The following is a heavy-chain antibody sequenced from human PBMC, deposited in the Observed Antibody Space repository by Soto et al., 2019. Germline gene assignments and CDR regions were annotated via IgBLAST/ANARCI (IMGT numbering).Heavy chain of an antibody. D-gene: IGHD1-26*01. CDR3: AREGVGARMFDY. Sequence: PSETLSLTCAVYGGSFSCYYWSWIRQPPGKGLEWIGEINHSGSTNYNPSLKSRVTISVDTSKNQFSLKLSSVTAADTAVYYCAREGVGARMFDYWGQGTLVTVSS. J-gene: IGHJ4*02. CDR2: INHSGST. CDR1: GGSFSCYY. V-gene: IGHV4-34*01.